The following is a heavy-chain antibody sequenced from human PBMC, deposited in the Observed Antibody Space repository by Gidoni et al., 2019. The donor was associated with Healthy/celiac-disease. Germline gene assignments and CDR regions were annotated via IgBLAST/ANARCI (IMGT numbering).Heavy chain of an antibody. J-gene: IGHJ4*02. Sequence: EVPLLQSGGGLVQPGATLRLSCAASGFPSSSYVMSWVRQSPGNGLEWVSAIGNSGSASGAYYGDSVRGRFTVSRDNSKSTLYLQMNSLRAEDTAVYYCARGSKASGWSYWGQGTLVTVSS. D-gene: IGHD3-10*01. CDR2: IGNSGSASGA. CDR3: ARGSKASGWSY. CDR1: GFPSSSYV. V-gene: IGHV3-23*01.